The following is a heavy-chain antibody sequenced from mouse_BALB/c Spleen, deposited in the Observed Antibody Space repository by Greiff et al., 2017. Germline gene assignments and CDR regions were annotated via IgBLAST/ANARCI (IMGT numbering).Heavy chain of an antibody. CDR1: GFTFSNYW. CDR3: TRFYYDYDYAMDY. D-gene: IGHD2-4*01. J-gene: IGHJ4*01. CDR2: IRLKSNNYAT. Sequence: EVQLVESGGGLVQPGGSMKLSCVASGFTFSNYWMNWVRQSPEKGLEWVAEIRLKSNNYATHYAESVKGRFTISRDDSKSSVYLQMNNLRAEDTGIYYCTRFYYDYDYAMDYWGQGTSVTVSS. V-gene: IGHV6-6*02.